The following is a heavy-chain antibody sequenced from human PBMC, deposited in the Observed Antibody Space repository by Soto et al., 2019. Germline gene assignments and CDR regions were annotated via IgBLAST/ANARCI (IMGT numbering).Heavy chain of an antibody. D-gene: IGHD1-26*01. J-gene: IGHJ6*02. V-gene: IGHV1-18*01. CDR3: ARSWVTGKGGIDV. CDR2: IKGYTGNT. Sequence: QVQLVQSGAEVKKPGASVKVSCKASGYTFTSYGLSWVRQAPGQGLEWMGWIKGYTGNTNYAQKFQGRVTMTTDTSTNTAYLDLWTLIPDDTTGDYCARSWVTGKGGIDVWGQGTTVTVSS. CDR1: GYTFTSYG.